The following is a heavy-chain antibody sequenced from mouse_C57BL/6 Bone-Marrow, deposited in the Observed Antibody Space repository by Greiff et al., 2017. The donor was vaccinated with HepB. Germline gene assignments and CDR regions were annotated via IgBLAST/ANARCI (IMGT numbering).Heavy chain of an antibody. CDR2: INYDGSST. Sequence: EVQRVESEGGLVQPGSSMKLSCTASGFTFSDYYMAWVRQVPEKGLEWVANINYDGSSTYYLDSLKSRFIISRDNAKNILYLQMSSLKSEDTATYYCARDHYGSSFWYFDVWGTGTTVTVSS. V-gene: IGHV5-16*01. CDR1: GFTFSDYY. CDR3: ARDHYGSSFWYFDV. D-gene: IGHD1-1*01. J-gene: IGHJ1*03.